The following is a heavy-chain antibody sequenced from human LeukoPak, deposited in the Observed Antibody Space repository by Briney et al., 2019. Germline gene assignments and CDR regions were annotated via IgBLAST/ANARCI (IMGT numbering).Heavy chain of an antibody. V-gene: IGHV4-61*02. CDR3: ARGPDILTGYRPYYMDV. J-gene: IGHJ6*03. CDR1: GASISSGSYY. Sequence: SETLSLTCTVSGASISSGSYYWNWIRQPAGKGLEWIGRIYTSGSTNYNPSLKSRVTISVDTSKNQFSLKLSSVTAADTAVYYCARGPDILTGYRPYYMDVWGKGTTVTISS. CDR2: IYTSGST. D-gene: IGHD3-9*01.